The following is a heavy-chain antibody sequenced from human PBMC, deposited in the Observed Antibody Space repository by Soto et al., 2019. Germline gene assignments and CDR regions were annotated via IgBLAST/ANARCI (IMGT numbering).Heavy chain of an antibody. D-gene: IGHD2-2*01. CDR3: AKDSTVFYYFDD. CDR2: IYYSGST. V-gene: IGHV4-61*01. CDR1: GGSVSSGSYY. J-gene: IGHJ4*02. Sequence: SETLSLTCTVSGGSVSSGSYYWSWIPQPPGKGLEWIGYIYYSGSTNYNPSLKSRVTISVDTSQNQFSLKLSSVTAADTAVYYCAKDSTVFYYFDDGGQGTLVTVSS.